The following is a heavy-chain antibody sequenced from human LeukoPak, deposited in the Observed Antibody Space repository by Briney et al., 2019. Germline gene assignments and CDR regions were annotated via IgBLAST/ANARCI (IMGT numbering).Heavy chain of an antibody. CDR1: GGTFSSYA. J-gene: IGHJ4*02. D-gene: IGHD1-7*01. CDR3: AGGARGGGKNSFDY. V-gene: IGHV1-69*13. Sequence: VKVSCKASGGTFSSYAISWVRQAPGQGLEWMGGIIPIFGTANYAQKFQGRVTITADESTSTAYMELSSLRSEDTAVYYCAGGARGGGKNSFDYWGQGTLVTVSS. CDR2: IIPIFGTA.